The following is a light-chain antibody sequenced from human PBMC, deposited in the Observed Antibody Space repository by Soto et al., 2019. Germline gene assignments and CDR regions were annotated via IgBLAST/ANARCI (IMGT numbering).Light chain of an antibody. CDR1: SSNIGSNY. V-gene: IGLV1-47*01. J-gene: IGLJ3*02. CDR3: AAWDDSLGWV. CDR2: RNN. Sequence: QPVLTQPPSASGTPGQRVTISSSGSSSNIGSNYVYWYQQLPGTAPKLLIYRNNQRPSGVPDRFSGSKSGTSASLAISGLRSEDEADYYCAAWDDSLGWVFGGGTKLTVL.